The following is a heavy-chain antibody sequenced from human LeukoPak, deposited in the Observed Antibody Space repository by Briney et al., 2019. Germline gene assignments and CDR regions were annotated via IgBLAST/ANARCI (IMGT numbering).Heavy chain of an antibody. D-gene: IGHD1-26*01. J-gene: IGHJ4*02. Sequence: SETLSLTCTVSVASLSSYYWSWVRQPPGTGLECIVYISGSRNTNYNPVLKSRVTSTVNSSKRQYFLMLSSVTAAETAVYCCARVGYSGFGYYFDNWGQGTLVTVSS. V-gene: IGHV4-59*01. CDR2: ISGSRNT. CDR1: VASLSSYY. CDR3: ARVGYSGFGYYFDN.